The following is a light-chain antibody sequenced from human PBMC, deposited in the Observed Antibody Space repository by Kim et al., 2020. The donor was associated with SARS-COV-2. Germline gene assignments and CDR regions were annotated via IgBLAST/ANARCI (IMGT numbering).Light chain of an antibody. Sequence: QGKAARITCGGNNIGSKSVHWCQQKPGQAPVLVIYSDSDLPSGIPERFSGSNSANTATLTISRVEAGDEADYYCQVWDSDSDHWVFGGGTKLTVL. V-gene: IGLV3-21*04. CDR3: QVWDSDSDHWV. CDR2: SDS. CDR1: NIGSKS. J-gene: IGLJ3*02.